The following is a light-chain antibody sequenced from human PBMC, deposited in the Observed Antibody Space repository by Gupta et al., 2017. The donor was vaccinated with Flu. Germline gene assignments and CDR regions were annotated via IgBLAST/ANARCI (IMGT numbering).Light chain of an antibody. CDR1: QDIRNF. V-gene: IGKV1-33*01. J-gene: IGKJ3*01. CDR3: QHYIKFPPLIA. CDR2: DTS. Sequence: SLSESVGDRVTITCQASQDIRNFLNWYQQKPGRAPQLLIYDTSYVATGVPSRFSGSGVGTDFSFTISSLQPEDVATYYCQHYIKFPPLIAFGHGTKVEI.